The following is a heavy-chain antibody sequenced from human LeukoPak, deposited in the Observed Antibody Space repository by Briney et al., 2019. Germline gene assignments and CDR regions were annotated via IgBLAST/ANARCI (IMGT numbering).Heavy chain of an antibody. CDR2: INHSGST. CDR1: AGSFSGYN. D-gene: IGHD2-2*01. J-gene: IGHJ5*02. Sequence: SETLSLTCAVYAGSFSGYNWTWIRQPPGKGLEWIGEINHSGSTNYNPSLKSRVTISVDTSKNQFSLKLSSVTAADTAVYYCARGHGDIVVVPAATSNQHSNWFDPWGQGTLVTVSS. CDR3: ARGHGDIVVVPAATSNQHSNWFDP. V-gene: IGHV4-34*01.